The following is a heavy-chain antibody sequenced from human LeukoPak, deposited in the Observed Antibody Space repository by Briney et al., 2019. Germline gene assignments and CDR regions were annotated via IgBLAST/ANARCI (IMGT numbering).Heavy chain of an antibody. J-gene: IGHJ3*02. CDR1: GYTFTSYD. Sequence: ASVKVSCKASGYTFTSYDINWVRQAPGQGLEWMGWINPNSGGTNYAQKFQGRVTMTRDTSISTAYMELSGLRSDDTAVYYCARCSTPHWIFDAFDIWGQGTMVTVSS. D-gene: IGHD1-1*01. CDR2: INPNSGGT. V-gene: IGHV1-2*02. CDR3: ARCSTPHWIFDAFDI.